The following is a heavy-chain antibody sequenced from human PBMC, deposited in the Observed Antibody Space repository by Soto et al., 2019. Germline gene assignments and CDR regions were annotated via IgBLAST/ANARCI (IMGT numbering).Heavy chain of an antibody. V-gene: IGHV4-31*03. J-gene: IGHJ4*02. D-gene: IGHD1-1*01. CDR2: IYYSGST. CDR1: GGSISSGGYY. Sequence: PSETLSLTCTVSGGSISSGGYYWSWIRQHPGKGLEWIGYIYYSGSTYYKPSLKSRVTISVDTSKNQFSLKLSSVTAADTAVYYCAKDRPRRTSGYSFDYWGQGTPVTLSS. CDR3: AKDRPRRTSGYSFDY.